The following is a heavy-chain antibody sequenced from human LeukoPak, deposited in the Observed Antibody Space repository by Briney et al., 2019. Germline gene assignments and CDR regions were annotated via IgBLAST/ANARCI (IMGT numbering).Heavy chain of an antibody. D-gene: IGHD3-10*01. Sequence: SETLSLTCTVSGGSISSYYWSWIRQPPGKGLEWIGYICYSGTTNYNPSLKSRVTISVDTSKNQFSLKLSSVTAADTAVYYCARGLYGSGSYYNGWGQGTLVTVSS. CDR1: GGSISSYY. V-gene: IGHV4-59*12. J-gene: IGHJ4*02. CDR3: ARGLYGSGSYYNG. CDR2: ICYSGTT.